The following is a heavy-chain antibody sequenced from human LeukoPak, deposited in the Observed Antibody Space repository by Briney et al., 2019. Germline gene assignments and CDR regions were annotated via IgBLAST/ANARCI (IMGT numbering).Heavy chain of an antibody. V-gene: IGHV3-30*03. CDR2: ISYDGSNK. D-gene: IGHD4-17*01. CDR1: GFTFSSYG. J-gene: IGHJ4*02. Sequence: GGSLRLSCAASGFTFSSYGMHWVRQAPGKGLEWVAVISYDGSNKYYADSVKGRFTISRDNSKNTLYMQMNSLRAEDTAVYYCATEKIRYGDWATDYWGQGTLVTVSS. CDR3: ATEKIRYGDWATDY.